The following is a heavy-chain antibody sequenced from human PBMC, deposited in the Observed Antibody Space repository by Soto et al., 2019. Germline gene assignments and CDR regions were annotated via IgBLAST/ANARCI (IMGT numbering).Heavy chain of an antibody. V-gene: IGHV3-7*04. D-gene: IGHD2-21*01. J-gene: IGHJ4*02. CDR1: GFTFSKYW. Sequence: EVQLVESGGGLVQPGESLRLSCAASGFTFSKYWMGWVRQAPGKGLEWVANIKPDGSEKYYVDSVKGRFTISRDNAKNSLYLQMNSLKAEDTAVYYCSRGVRGRYWCQGTLVTVSS. CDR3: SRGVRGRY. CDR2: IKPDGSEK.